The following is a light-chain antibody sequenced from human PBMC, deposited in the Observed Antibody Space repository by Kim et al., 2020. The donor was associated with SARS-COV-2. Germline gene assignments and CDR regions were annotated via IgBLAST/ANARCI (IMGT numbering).Light chain of an antibody. Sequence: GQSVTISCTGTSSDVGGYNYVSWYQQHPGKAPKLMIYEVTKWPSGVPDRFSGSKSGNTASLTVSGLQADDEADDYCNSYAGNNNLVFGGGTQLTVL. CDR1: SSDVGGYNY. J-gene: IGLJ3*02. CDR2: EVT. V-gene: IGLV2-8*01. CDR3: NSYAGNNNLV.